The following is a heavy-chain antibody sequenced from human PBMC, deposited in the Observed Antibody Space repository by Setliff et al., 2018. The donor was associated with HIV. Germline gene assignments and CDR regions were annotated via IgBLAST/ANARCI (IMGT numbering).Heavy chain of an antibody. Sequence: GGSLRLSCAASVFTFSSYSMNWVRQAPGKGLEWVSYISSSSSTIYYADSVKGRFTISRDNAKNSLYLQMNSLRAEDTAVYYCARDWASPFDNWGQGTLVTVSS. CDR3: ARDWASPFDN. J-gene: IGHJ4*02. CDR1: VFTFSSYS. CDR2: ISSSSSTI. D-gene: IGHD3-16*01. V-gene: IGHV3-48*01.